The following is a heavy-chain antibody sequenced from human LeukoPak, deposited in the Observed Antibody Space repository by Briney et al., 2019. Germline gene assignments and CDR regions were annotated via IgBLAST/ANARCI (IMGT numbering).Heavy chain of an antibody. V-gene: IGHV3-30-3*01. J-gene: IGHJ4*02. Sequence: GGSLRLSCAASGFTFSTYAMHWVRRAPGKGLEWVALISYDGSSQYYADSVKGRFTISRDNSKTTLYLQMSSLRTEDTAVYYCARDYCSSGSCYMYFFDYWGQGTLVTVSS. CDR3: ARDYCSSGSCYMYFFDY. CDR2: ISYDGSSQ. CDR1: GFTFSTYA. D-gene: IGHD2-15*01.